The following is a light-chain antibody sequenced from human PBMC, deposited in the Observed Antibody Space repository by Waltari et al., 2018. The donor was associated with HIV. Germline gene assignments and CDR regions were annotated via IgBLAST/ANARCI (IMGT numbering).Light chain of an antibody. Sequence: QSVLTQPPSVSAAPGQKVTISCSGSSSNIGNNYVSWYQQLPGTAPKLLIYDNNTRPSGIPDRCAGSESGTSATLGITGLQTGDEADYYCGTWDSSLSAWVFGGGTKLTVL. CDR1: SSNIGNNY. J-gene: IGLJ3*02. V-gene: IGLV1-51*01. CDR3: GTWDSSLSAWV. CDR2: DNN.